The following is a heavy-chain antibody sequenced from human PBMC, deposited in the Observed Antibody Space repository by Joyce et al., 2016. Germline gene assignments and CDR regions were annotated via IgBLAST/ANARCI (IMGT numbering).Heavy chain of an antibody. Sequence: EVQLVESGGGLVQPGGSLRLSCVASGFSLSSNWMHWVRQAPGKGLVGVSRSKYDGTETSYADSVKGRFTISRDNGKNTLYLQMNSLRGEDTAVYYCARRDFLDDWGQGTLVTVSS. CDR3: ARRDFLDD. CDR1: GFSLSSNW. J-gene: IGHJ4*02. CDR2: SKYDGTET. D-gene: IGHD3-3*01. V-gene: IGHV3-74*01.